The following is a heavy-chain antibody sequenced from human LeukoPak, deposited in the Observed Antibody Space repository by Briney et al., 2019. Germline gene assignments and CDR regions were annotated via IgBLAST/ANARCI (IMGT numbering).Heavy chain of an antibody. CDR2: INGPSDTI. CDR1: GFIFSSYS. D-gene: IGHD5-24*01. CDR3: TTYGRDGYRGYF. J-gene: IGHJ4*02. Sequence: XGGSLRLSCAASGFIFSSYSMSWVRQAPGKGLEWVSYINGPSDTIYYADSVKGRFSISSDNAKYSVYLQMSSLRAEDTAVYYCTTYGRDGYRGYFWGQGALVTVSS. V-gene: IGHV3-48*04.